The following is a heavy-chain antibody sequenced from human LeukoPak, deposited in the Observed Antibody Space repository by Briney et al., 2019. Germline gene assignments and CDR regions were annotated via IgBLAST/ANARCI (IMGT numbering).Heavy chain of an antibody. Sequence: VASVKVSCKASGGTFGSYAISWVRQAPGQGLKWMGGIIPIFGTANYAQKFQGRVTITADESTSTAYMELSSLRSEDTAVYYCARDAVRGVWYNWFDPWGQGTLVTVSS. D-gene: IGHD3-10*01. V-gene: IGHV1-69*13. J-gene: IGHJ5*02. CDR2: IIPIFGTA. CDR3: ARDAVRGVWYNWFDP. CDR1: GGTFGSYA.